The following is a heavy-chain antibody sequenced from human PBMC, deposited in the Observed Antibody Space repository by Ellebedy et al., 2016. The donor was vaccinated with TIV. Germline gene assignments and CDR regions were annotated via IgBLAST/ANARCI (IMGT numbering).Heavy chain of an antibody. D-gene: IGHD3-10*01. CDR3: ALPYGSGSYFLRY. CDR1: GFTFSSYS. Sequence: GESLKISXAASGFTFSSYSMNWVRQAPGKGLEWVSYISSSSSTIYYADSVKGRFTISRDNAKNSLYLQMNSLRDEDTAVYYCALPYGSGSYFLRYWGQGTLVTVSS. V-gene: IGHV3-48*02. J-gene: IGHJ4*02. CDR2: ISSSSSTI.